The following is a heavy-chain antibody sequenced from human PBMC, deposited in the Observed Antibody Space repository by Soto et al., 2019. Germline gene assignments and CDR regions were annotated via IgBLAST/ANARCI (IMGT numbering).Heavy chain of an antibody. CDR1: GGSISSYY. CDR3: ARGPLIVATALYFES. D-gene: IGHD5-12*01. J-gene: IGHJ4*02. Sequence: PSETLSLTCTVSGGSISSYYWSWIRQPPGKGLEWIGYIYYSGSTNYNPSLKSRVTISRDNAKNSLHLQMNSLRVEDTAVYYCARGPLIVATALYFESWGQGALVTVSS. V-gene: IGHV4-59*12. CDR2: IYYSGST.